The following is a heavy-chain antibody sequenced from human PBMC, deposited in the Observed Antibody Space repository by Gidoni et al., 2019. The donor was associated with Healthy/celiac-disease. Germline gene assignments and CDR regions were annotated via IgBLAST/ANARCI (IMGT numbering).Heavy chain of an antibody. V-gene: IGHV3-11*06. Sequence: QVQLVASGGGLVKPGGSLRLSCAASGFTFSDYYMSWIRQAPGKGLEWVSYISSSSSYTNYADSVKGRFTISRDNAKNSLYLQMNSLRAEDTAVYYCAREDYGDSYFDYWGQGTLVTVSS. CDR1: GFTFSDYY. D-gene: IGHD4-17*01. CDR2: ISSSSSYT. J-gene: IGHJ4*02. CDR3: AREDYGDSYFDY.